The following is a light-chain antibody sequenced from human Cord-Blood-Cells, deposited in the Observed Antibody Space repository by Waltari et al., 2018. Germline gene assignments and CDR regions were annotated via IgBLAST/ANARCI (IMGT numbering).Light chain of an antibody. CDR2: EGS. CDR1: SSDVGSYNL. Sequence: QSALTQPASVSGSPGQSITISCTGTSSDVGSYNLVSWYQQHPGKAPKLMIYEGSKRTSGVSNRFSGSKSGNTSPLTISGLQAEDEADYYCCSYAGSSTYVFGTGTKVTVL. CDR3: CSYAGSSTYV. V-gene: IGLV2-23*01. J-gene: IGLJ1*01.